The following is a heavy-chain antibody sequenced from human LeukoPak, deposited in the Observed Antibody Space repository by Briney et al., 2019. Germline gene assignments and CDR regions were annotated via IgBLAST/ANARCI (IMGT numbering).Heavy chain of an antibody. Sequence: GGSLRLSWAASGFTLSSSWMSWVRQTPGKGLEWVASIKQDGSEKYYVDSVKGRFTISRDNAKNSLSLQMNSLRAEDTAVYYCARASQRAFDIWGQGTMVTVSP. V-gene: IGHV3-7*04. J-gene: IGHJ3*02. CDR1: GFTLSSSW. CDR3: ARASQRAFDI. CDR2: IKQDGSEK.